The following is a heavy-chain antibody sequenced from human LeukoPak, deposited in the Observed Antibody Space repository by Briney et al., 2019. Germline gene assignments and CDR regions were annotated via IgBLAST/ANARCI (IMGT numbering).Heavy chain of an antibody. V-gene: IGHV1-2*02. CDR1: GYTFIGYY. Sequence: ASVKVSCKASGYTFIGYYMHWVRQAPGQGLEWMGWIHPNSGGTNYAQKFQGRVTMTRDTSISTAYMGLSRLRSDDTAVYYCARDRVTLTTFQYDWFDPWGQGTLVTVSS. CDR3: ARDRVTLTTFQYDWFDP. J-gene: IGHJ5*02. D-gene: IGHD2-21*02. CDR2: IHPNSGGT.